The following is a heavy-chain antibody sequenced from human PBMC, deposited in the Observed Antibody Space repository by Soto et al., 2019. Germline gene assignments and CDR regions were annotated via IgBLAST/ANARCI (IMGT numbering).Heavy chain of an antibody. CDR3: ARDSVVPVGNDAFDI. CDR1: GGSISSGGYY. D-gene: IGHD2-2*01. V-gene: IGHV4-31*03. J-gene: IGHJ3*02. CDR2: IYYSGST. Sequence: TSETLSLTCTVFGGSISSGGYYWSWIRQHPGKGLEWIGYIYYSGSTYYNPSLKSRVTISVDTSKNQFSLKLSSVTAADTAVYYCARDSVVPVGNDAFDIWGQGTMVTVSS.